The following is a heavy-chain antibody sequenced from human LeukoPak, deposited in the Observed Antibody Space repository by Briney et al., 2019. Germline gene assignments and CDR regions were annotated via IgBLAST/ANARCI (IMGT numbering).Heavy chain of an antibody. CDR3: ARVSSYYDSSGRQEYFQH. CDR2: IYSGGST. J-gene: IGHJ1*01. V-gene: IGHV3-53*04. CDR1: GFTFSDYY. Sequence: GGSLRLSCAASGFTFSDYYMSWIRQAPGRGLEWVSVIYSGGSTYYADSVKGRFTISRHNSKNTLYLQMNSLRAEDTAVYYCARVSSYYDSSGRQEYFQHWGQGTLVTVSS. D-gene: IGHD3-22*01.